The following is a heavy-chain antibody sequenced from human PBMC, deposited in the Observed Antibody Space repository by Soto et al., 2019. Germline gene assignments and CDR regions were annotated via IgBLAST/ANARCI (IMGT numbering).Heavy chain of an antibody. CDR2: ITAGNGNT. V-gene: IGHV1-3*01. CDR1: GYIFTNFA. J-gene: IGHJ4*02. CDR3: SRWWGGVAAAGTRLDF. D-gene: IGHD6-13*01. Sequence: QVQLVQSGAEVKKPGASVKVSCKTSGYIFTNFALHWVRQATGQRPEWMGWITAGNGNTKYSQNFQGRVNSTRDTSATTAYMELSSLRSEDTAVYYCSRWWGGVAAAGTRLDFWGQGTLVTVSS.